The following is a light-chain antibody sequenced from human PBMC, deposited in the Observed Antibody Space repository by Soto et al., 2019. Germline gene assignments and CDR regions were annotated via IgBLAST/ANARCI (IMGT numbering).Light chain of an antibody. CDR2: DVS. CDR3: SSYTSRAVV. J-gene: IGLJ2*01. V-gene: IGLV2-14*01. CDR1: SSDVGGYNY. Sequence: QSALTQPASVSGSPGQSITISCTGTSSDVGGYNYVSWYQQHPGKAPKLMIYDVSNRPSGVSNRFSGSKSGNTAALNISGLQAEDEADYYCSSYTSRAVVFGGGTKLTVL.